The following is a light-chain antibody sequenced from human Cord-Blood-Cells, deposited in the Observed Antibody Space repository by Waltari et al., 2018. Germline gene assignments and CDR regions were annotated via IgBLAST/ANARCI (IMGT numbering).Light chain of an antibody. CDR2: AAY. CDR3: QQYYSYPLT. Sequence: AIRMTQSPSSFSASTGDRVTITCRASQGISSYLALYQQKPGKAPKLLIYAAYTLQSGVPSRFSGSGSGTDFTLTISCLQSEDFATYYCQQYYSYPLTFGGGTKVEIK. CDR1: QGISSY. J-gene: IGKJ4*01. V-gene: IGKV1-8*01.